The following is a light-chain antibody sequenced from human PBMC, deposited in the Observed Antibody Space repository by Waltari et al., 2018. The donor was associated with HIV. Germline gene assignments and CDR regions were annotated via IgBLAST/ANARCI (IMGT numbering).Light chain of an antibody. Sequence: QSVLTQPPSASGTPGQRVIISCSGSSSNIGSSYVYWYQAPPGTDPKLLRYRNNQRPSGVPDRFSGSKSGTSASLAISGLRSEDEADYYCATWDDSLSGLWVFGGGTKLTVL. CDR3: ATWDDSLSGLWV. J-gene: IGLJ3*02. CDR1: SSNIGSSY. V-gene: IGLV1-47*01. CDR2: RNN.